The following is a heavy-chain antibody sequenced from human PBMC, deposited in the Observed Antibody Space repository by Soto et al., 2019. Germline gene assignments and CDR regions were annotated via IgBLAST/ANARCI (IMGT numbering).Heavy chain of an antibody. D-gene: IGHD5-18*01. J-gene: IGHJ4*02. Sequence: GASVKVSCKASGYTFTSYDINWVRQATGQGLEWMGWMNPNSGNTGYAQKFQGRVTMTRNTSISTAYMELSSLRSEDTAVYYCARGLSGTAMVPPYFDYWGQGTLVTVSS. CDR1: GYTFTSYD. V-gene: IGHV1-8*01. CDR3: ARGLSGTAMVPPYFDY. CDR2: MNPNSGNT.